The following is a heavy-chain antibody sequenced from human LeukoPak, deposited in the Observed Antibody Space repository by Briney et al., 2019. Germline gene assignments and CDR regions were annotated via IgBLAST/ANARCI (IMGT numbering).Heavy chain of an antibody. CDR1: GYTFTSYY. D-gene: IGHD4-23*01. CDR2: INPSGGST. J-gene: IGHJ4*02. V-gene: IGHV1-46*01. CDR3: ARDLRTSGGNRRSLSY. Sequence: GASVKVSCKASGYTFTSYYMHWVRQAPGQGLEWMGIINPSGGSTSYAQKFQGRVTMTRDTSTSTVYMELSSLRSEDTAVYYRARDLRTSGGNRRSLSYWGQGTLVTVSS.